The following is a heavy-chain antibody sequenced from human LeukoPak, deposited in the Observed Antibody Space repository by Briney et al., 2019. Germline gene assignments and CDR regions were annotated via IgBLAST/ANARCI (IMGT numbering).Heavy chain of an antibody. V-gene: IGHV3-7*01. D-gene: IGHD6-25*01. CDR2: IKQDGSEK. CDR3: ARGPIAAAAPYGGWFDP. J-gene: IGHJ5*02. CDR1: GFTFSSYW. Sequence: GGSLRLSCAASGFTFSSYWMSWVRQAPGKGLEWVANIKQDGSEKYYVDSVKGRFTISRDNAKNSLYLQMNSLRAEDTAVYYCARGPIAAAAPYGGWFDPWGQGTLVTVSS.